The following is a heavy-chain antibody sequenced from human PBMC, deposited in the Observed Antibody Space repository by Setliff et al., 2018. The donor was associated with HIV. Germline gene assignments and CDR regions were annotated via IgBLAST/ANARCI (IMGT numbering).Heavy chain of an antibody. D-gene: IGHD3-9*01. CDR2: IFWNDDK. J-gene: IGHJ4*02. Sequence: SGPTLVNPTQTLTLTCTFSGFSLTTAGVGVGWIRQPPGEALEWLALIFWNDDKRLSPSLRSRISITKDTSKNQVVLTMTNMDPVDTATYYCIYSSDWHTSRSCDFWGQGALVTVSS. CDR1: GFSLTTAGVG. V-gene: IGHV2-5*01. CDR3: IYSSDWHTSRSCDF.